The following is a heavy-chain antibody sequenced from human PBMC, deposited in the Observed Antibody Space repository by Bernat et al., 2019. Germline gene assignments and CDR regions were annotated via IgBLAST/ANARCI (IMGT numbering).Heavy chain of an antibody. CDR3: ARGGISSGALGL. CDR2: IRNDGSNK. J-gene: IGHJ4*02. Sequence: QVQLVESGGGVVQPGGSLRLSCGASGFTFSSYGIHWVRQAPDKGLEWVAFIRNDGSNKYYADSVKGRFTISRDNSKKTVYLQMNSLRAEDTAVYYCARGGISSGALGLWGQGTLVTVSS. CDR1: GFTFSSYG. D-gene: IGHD3-16*01. V-gene: IGHV3-30*02.